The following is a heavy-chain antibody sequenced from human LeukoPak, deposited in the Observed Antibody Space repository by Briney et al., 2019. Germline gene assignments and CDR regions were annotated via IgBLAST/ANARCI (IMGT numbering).Heavy chain of an antibody. D-gene: IGHD3-10*01. Sequence: GGSLRLSCAASGFTFSSYWMHWVRQVPGKGLVWVSRITNHGNNTNYADSVKGRFTISRDNAKNTVSLQMNSLRTEDTAVYYCASDRGHAFDIWGQGTMVTVSS. CDR2: ITNHGNNT. J-gene: IGHJ3*02. V-gene: IGHV3-74*01. CDR3: ASDRGHAFDI. CDR1: GFTFSSYW.